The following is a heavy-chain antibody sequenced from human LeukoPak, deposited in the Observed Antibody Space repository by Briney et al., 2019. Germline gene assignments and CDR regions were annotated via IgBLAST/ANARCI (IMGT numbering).Heavy chain of an antibody. CDR2: IYYSGST. J-gene: IGHJ4*02. V-gene: IGHV4-31*03. CDR3: ARRRGNSSGFQGYYFDY. Sequence: SETLSLTCTVSGGSISSDGYYWSWIRQHPGKGLEWIGYIYYSGSTYYNPSLKSRVTISVDTSRNQFSLKLSSVTAADTAVYYCARRRGNSSGFQGYYFDYWGQGTLVTVSS. CDR1: GGSISSDGYY. D-gene: IGHD6-19*01.